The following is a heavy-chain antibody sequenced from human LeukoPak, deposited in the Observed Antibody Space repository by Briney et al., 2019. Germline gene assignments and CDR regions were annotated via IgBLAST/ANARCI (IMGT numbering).Heavy chain of an antibody. D-gene: IGHD3-10*01. CDR1: GFTFSSYG. J-gene: IGHJ6*03. V-gene: IGHV3-23*01. Sequence: PGGSLRLSCAASGFTFSSYGMSWVRQAPGKGLEWVSAISATGGTTYYADSVKGRFTISRDNSKNTLYLQMNSLRAEDTAVYYCARDRALVSMVRGVMGYFYYYMDVWGKGTTVTISS. CDR2: ISATGGTT. CDR3: ARDRALVSMVRGVMGYFYYYMDV.